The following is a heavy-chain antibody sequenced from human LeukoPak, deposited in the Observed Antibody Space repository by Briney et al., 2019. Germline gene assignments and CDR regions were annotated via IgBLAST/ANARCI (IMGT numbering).Heavy chain of an antibody. Sequence: GGSLRLSSAASGFTFSSYSMNWVRQAPGKGLEWVSSISSSSSYIYYADSVKGRFTISRDNAKNSLYLQMNSLRAEDTAVYYCARDLRGWFGDLAIDYWGQGTLVTVSS. CDR2: ISSSSSYI. V-gene: IGHV3-21*01. CDR3: ARDLRGWFGDLAIDY. J-gene: IGHJ4*02. D-gene: IGHD3-10*01. CDR1: GFTFSSYS.